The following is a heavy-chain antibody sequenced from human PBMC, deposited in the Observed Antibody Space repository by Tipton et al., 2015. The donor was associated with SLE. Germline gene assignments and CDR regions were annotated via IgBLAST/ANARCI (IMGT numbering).Heavy chain of an antibody. J-gene: IGHJ4*02. V-gene: IGHV4-34*01. D-gene: IGHD7-27*01. CDR3: ARVNGELGISDY. CDR2: INHSGST. Sequence: TLFLTCAVYGGSFSGYYWSWIRQPPGKGLEWIGEINHSGSTNYNPSLKSRDTISVDTSKNQFSLKLSSVTAADTAVYYCARVNGELGISDYWGQGTLVTVSS. CDR1: GGSFSGYY.